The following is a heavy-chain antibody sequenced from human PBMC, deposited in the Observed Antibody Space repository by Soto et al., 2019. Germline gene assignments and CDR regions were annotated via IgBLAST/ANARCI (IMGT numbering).Heavy chain of an antibody. Sequence: PGESLKISCKGSGYTFNTYWIGWVRQMPGKGLEWMGIIYPGDSETRYSPSLQGHVTISVDKSLNTAYLQWTSLEASDTAMYYCARQATVVTPYYFDFWGQGTLVTVSS. J-gene: IGHJ4*02. CDR2: IYPGDSET. D-gene: IGHD2-21*02. CDR1: GYTFNTYW. CDR3: ARQATVVTPYYFDF. V-gene: IGHV5-51*01.